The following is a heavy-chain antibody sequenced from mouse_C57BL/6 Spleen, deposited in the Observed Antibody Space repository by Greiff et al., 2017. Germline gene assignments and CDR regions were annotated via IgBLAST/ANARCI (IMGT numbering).Heavy chain of an antibody. CDR2: IWSGGST. J-gene: IGHJ4*01. CDR3: ASYDPLYAMDY. D-gene: IGHD2-3*01. V-gene: IGHV2-2*01. Sequence: VQLQQSGPGLVQPSQSLSITCTVSGFSLTSYGVHWVRQSPGKGLEWLGVIWSGGSTDYNAAFISRLSISKDNSKSQVFFKMNSLQADDTAIYYCASYDPLYAMDYWGQGTSVTVSS. CDR1: GFSLTSYG.